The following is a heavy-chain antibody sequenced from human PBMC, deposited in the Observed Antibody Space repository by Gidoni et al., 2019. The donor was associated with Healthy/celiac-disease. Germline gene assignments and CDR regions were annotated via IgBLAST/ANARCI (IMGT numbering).Heavy chain of an antibody. J-gene: IGHJ4*02. CDR2: ISGSGGST. V-gene: IGHV3-23*01. Sequence: EVQLLESGGGLVQPGWSLRLSCAASGFTFSSYAMSWVRQAPGKGLEWVSAISGSGGSTYYADSVKGRFTISRDNSKNTLYLQMNSLRAEDTAVYYCAKGGPYYASGIGPDDYWGQGTLVTVSS. CDR3: AKGGPYYASGIGPDDY. CDR1: GFTFSSYA. D-gene: IGHD3-10*01.